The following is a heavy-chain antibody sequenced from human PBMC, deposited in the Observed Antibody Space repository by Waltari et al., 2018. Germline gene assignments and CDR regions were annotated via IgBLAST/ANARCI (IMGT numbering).Heavy chain of an antibody. V-gene: IGHV4-59*01. Sequence: QVQLQESGPGLVKPSETLSLTCTVSGGSISSYYWSWIRQPPGKGLEWIGYIHYSGSTNHNPSLKSRVTISVDTSKNQFSLKRSSVTAADTAVYYCARGQYYYDPPHNWFDPWGQGTLVTVSS. CDR3: ARGQYYYDPPHNWFDP. CDR1: GGSISSYY. J-gene: IGHJ5*02. D-gene: IGHD3-22*01. CDR2: IHYSGST.